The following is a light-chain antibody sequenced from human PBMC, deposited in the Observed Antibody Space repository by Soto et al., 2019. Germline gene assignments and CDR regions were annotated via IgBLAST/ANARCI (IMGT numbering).Light chain of an antibody. J-gene: IGKJ3*01. V-gene: IGKV3-15*01. CDR2: YAS. Sequence: EMVMTQSPATLSVSPGERVTLSCRASESVHRNLAWYQQKPGQGPSLLIYYASTRATGVPDRFTASGSGTEFTLTISSLQSEDSGVYHGQHYSNFPPTFGPGTKVEIK. CDR1: ESVHRN. CDR3: QHYSNFPPT.